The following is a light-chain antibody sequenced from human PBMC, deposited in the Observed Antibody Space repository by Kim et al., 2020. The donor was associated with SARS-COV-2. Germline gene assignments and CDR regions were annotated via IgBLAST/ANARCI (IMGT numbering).Light chain of an antibody. CDR1: QSVNSSY. Sequence: SPGERAPLSCRASQSVNSSYLAWYQQKPGQAPRLLIYGASSRASGIPDRFSGSGSGTDFTLTISRLEPEDFAVYYCQQYGSSQYTFGQGTKLEI. V-gene: IGKV3-20*01. J-gene: IGKJ2*01. CDR3: QQYGSSQYT. CDR2: GAS.